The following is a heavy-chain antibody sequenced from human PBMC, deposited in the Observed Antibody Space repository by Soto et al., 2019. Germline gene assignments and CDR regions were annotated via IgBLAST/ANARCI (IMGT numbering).Heavy chain of an antibody. J-gene: IGHJ4*02. CDR3: ASRRGWDIDY. CDR1: GGTFLSHA. Sequence: SVKVSCQASGGTFLSHAISWVRQALGQGLEWMGGIVPIFRTGKYAEKFKGRVTMTADETTSTAYMEMSSLRAEDTAVYYCASRRGWDIDYWGQGTMVTVPS. CDR2: IVPIFRTG. D-gene: IGHD6-19*01. V-gene: IGHV1-69*13.